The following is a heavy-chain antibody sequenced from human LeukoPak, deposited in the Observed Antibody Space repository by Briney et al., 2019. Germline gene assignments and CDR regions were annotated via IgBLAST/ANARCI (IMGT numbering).Heavy chain of an antibody. J-gene: IGHJ5*02. CDR1: GYSFTSYY. Sequence: ASVKVSCKASGYSFTSYYIHWVRLAPGQGLEWMGVINPSGGSTRYAQKFEGRVTMTRDMSTSTVYMELSSLRSEDTAVYYCARVGRDYDILTGYYWGCWFDPWGQGTLVTVSS. V-gene: IGHV1-46*01. CDR2: INPSGGST. CDR3: ARVGRDYDILTGYYWGCWFDP. D-gene: IGHD3-9*01.